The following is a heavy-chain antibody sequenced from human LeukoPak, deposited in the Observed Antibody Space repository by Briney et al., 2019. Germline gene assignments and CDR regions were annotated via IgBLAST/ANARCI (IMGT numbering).Heavy chain of an antibody. CDR3: AGNVVTAMITFDY. V-gene: IGHV4-38-2*01. D-gene: IGHD5-18*01. CDR2: IYHSGST. CDR1: GYSISRAYY. Sequence: PSETLSLTCAVSGYSISRAYYWGWIRQPPGKGLEWIGSIYHSGSTYYNPSLKSRVTISVDTSKNQFSLKLGSVTAADTAMYYCAGNVVTAMITFDYWGQGTLVTVSS. J-gene: IGHJ4*02.